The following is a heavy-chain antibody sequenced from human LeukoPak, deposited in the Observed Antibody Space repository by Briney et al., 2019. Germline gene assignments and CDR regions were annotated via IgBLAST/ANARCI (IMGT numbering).Heavy chain of an antibody. J-gene: IGHJ4*02. CDR3: ADAGYCSGGTCRPPHFDY. D-gene: IGHD2-15*01. V-gene: IGHV3-23*01. CDR1: EFSFTNYA. Sequence: GGSLRLSCVGSEFSFTNYAMSWVRQAPGKGLEWVSAISTSGHNTFYADSVKGRFTISRDNSKDTLFLQMNSLRAEDTAVYYCADAGYCSGGTCRPPHFDYWGQGTLVTVSS. CDR2: ISTSGHNT.